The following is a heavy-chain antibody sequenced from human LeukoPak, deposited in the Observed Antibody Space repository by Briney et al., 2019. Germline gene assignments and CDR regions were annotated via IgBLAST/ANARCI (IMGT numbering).Heavy chain of an antibody. CDR1: GFTFSSYG. CDR2: ISYLRNNE. V-gene: IGHV3-30*03. Sequence: PGGSLRLSCAASGFTFSSYGMHWVRQAPGKGLEWVALISYLRNNEYYADSVKGRFTVSRDNSKNTEYLQLNSLRAEDTAVYYCARGGDGYYDYWGQGTLVTVSS. J-gene: IGHJ4*02. D-gene: IGHD3-22*01. CDR3: ARGGDGYYDY.